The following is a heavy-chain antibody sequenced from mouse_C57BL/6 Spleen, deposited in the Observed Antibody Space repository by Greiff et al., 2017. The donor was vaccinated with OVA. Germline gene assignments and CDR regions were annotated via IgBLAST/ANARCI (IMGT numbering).Heavy chain of an antibody. CDR1: GYTFTSYW. Sequence: QVQLKQSGTELVKPGASVKLSCKASGYTFTSYWMHWVKQRPGQGLEWIGNINPSNGGTNYNEKFKSKATLTVDKSSSTAYMQLSSLTSEDSAVYYCARLNYGSSYAMDYWGQGTSVTVSS. J-gene: IGHJ4*01. CDR3: ARLNYGSSYAMDY. V-gene: IGHV1-53*01. D-gene: IGHD1-1*01. CDR2: INPSNGGT.